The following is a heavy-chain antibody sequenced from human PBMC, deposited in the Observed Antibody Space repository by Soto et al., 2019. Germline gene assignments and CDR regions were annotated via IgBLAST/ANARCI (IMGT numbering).Heavy chain of an antibody. J-gene: IGHJ5*02. Sequence: GGSLRLSCAASGFTFSSYAMRWVRQAPGKGLEWVAVISYDGSNKYYADSVKGRFTISRDNSKNTLYLQMNSLRAEDTAVYYCARTTYSTTVTTAPFDPWGQGTLVTVSS. CDR3: ARTTYSTTVTTAPFDP. V-gene: IGHV3-30-3*01. D-gene: IGHD4-17*01. CDR1: GFTFSSYA. CDR2: ISYDGSNK.